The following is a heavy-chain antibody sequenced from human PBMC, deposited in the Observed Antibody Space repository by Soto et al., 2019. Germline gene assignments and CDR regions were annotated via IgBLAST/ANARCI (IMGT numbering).Heavy chain of an antibody. CDR3: AVGYCSSTSCYWGRGGVVLGMDV. Sequence: SVKVSCKASGGTFSSYAISWVRQAPGQGLEWMGGIIPIFGTANYAQKFQGRVTITADKSTSTAYMELSSLRSEDTAVYYCAVGYCSSTSCYWGRGGVVLGMDVLGQGTTLTVSS. J-gene: IGHJ6*02. CDR1: GGTFSSYA. V-gene: IGHV1-69*06. CDR2: IIPIFGTA. D-gene: IGHD2-2*01.